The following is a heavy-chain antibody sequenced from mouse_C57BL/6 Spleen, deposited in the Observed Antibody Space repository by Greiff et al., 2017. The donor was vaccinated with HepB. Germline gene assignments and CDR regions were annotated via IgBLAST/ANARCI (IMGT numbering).Heavy chain of an antibody. J-gene: IGHJ4*01. Sequence: VQLQQSGPELVKPGASVKISCKASGYTFTDYYMNWVKQSHGKSLEWIGDINPNNGGTSYNQKFKGKATLTVDKSSSTAYMELRSLTSEDSAVYYCARSAFTTVVATDYAMDYWGQGTSVTVSS. CDR3: ARSAFTTVVATDYAMDY. CDR2: INPNNGGT. CDR1: GYTFTDYY. V-gene: IGHV1-26*01. D-gene: IGHD1-1*01.